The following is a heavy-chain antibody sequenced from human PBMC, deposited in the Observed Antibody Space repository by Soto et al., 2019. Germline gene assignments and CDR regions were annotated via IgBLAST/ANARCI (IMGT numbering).Heavy chain of an antibody. CDR3: XRSXXXXXTXYYFXX. V-gene: IGHV4-31*03. Sequence: PSETLSLTCTVSGGSISSGSYYWSWIRQHPGKGLEWIGYIYSTESTNYNPSLKSRLTISVDMSASQFSLKLSSVTVADTAVYYXXRSXXXXXTXYYFXXWGXGTXXXVS. CDR2: IYSTEST. J-gene: IGHJ4*01. CDR1: GGSISSGSYY.